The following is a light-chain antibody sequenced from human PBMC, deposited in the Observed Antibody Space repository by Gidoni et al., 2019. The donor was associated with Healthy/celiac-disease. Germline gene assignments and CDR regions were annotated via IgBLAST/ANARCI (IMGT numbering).Light chain of an antibody. Sequence: DIQLTQSPSFLSASVVDRVTITCRASQGISSYLAWYQQKPGKAPKLLIYAASTLQSGVPSRFSGSGSGTEFTLTISSLQPEDFATYYCQQLNSYPPGLTFGGGTKVEIK. CDR1: QGISSY. CDR2: AAS. J-gene: IGKJ4*01. CDR3: QQLNSYPPGLT. V-gene: IGKV1-9*01.